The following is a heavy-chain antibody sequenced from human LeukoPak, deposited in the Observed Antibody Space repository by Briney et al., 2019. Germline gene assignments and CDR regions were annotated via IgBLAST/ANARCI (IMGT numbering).Heavy chain of an antibody. CDR1: GFTFSSYA. CDR2: ISGSGGST. D-gene: IGHD2-21*02. V-gene: IGHV3-23*01. Sequence: GASLRLSCAASGFTFSSYAMSWVRQAPGKGLEWVSAISGSGGSTYYADSVKGRFTISRGNSKNTLYLQMNSLRAEDTAVYYCAKDWAYCGGDCYSNYYYGMDVWGQGTTVTVSS. CDR3: AKDWAYCGGDCYSNYYYGMDV. J-gene: IGHJ6*02.